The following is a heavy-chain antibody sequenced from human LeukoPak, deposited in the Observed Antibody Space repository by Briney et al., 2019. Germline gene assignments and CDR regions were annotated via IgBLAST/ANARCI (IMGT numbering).Heavy chain of an antibody. V-gene: IGHV3-23*01. Sequence: PGGSLRLSCEASGFTFSTFAMIWVRQPPGKGLEWVSNIFPSGGEIHYADSVRGRFTISRDNSKSTLSLQMNSLRAEDTAIYYCATYRQVLLPFESWGQGTLVTVSS. CDR1: GFTFSTFA. CDR3: ATYRQVLLPFES. J-gene: IGHJ4*02. CDR2: IFPSGGEI. D-gene: IGHD2-8*02.